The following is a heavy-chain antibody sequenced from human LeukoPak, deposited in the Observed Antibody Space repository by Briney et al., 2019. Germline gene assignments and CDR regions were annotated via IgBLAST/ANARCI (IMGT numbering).Heavy chain of an antibody. D-gene: IGHD6-19*01. CDR2: ISAYTGNT. V-gene: IGHV1-18*01. CDR1: GYTFSSYG. Sequence: GASVKVSCKASGYTFSSYGISWVRQAPGQGLEWMGWISAYTGNTNYAQKLQGRVTMTTDTSTSTAYMDLRSLRSDDTAVYYCARDLRYSGGWSASGMDVWGKGTTVTISS. J-gene: IGHJ6*03. CDR3: ARDLRYSGGWSASGMDV.